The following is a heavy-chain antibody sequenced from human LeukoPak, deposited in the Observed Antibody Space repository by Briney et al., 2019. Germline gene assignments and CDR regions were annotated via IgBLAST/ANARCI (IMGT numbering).Heavy chain of an antibody. CDR2: IYYSGST. V-gene: IGHV4-59*01. J-gene: IGHJ4*02. Sequence: SETLSLTCTVSGGSIRGYFWTWIRQPPGKGLEWIGYIYYSGSTNYNPSLKSRVTIAVDTSKNQFSLRLSSVTAADTAVYYCATSRTYYYDSSGYQKTYYFDYWGQGTLVTVSS. CDR3: ATSRTYYYDSSGYQKTYYFDY. CDR1: GGSIRGYF. D-gene: IGHD3-22*01.